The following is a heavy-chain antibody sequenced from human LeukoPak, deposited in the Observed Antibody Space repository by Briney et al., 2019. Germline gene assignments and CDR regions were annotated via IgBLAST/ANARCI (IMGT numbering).Heavy chain of an antibody. J-gene: IGHJ6*02. Sequence: ASVKVSCKASGYTFTGYYMHWVRQAPGRGLEWMGWINPNSGGTNYAQKFQGRVTMTRDTSISTAYMELSRLRSDDTAVCYCARGRQQWLVELKYYYYYYGMDVWGQGTTVTVSS. D-gene: IGHD6-19*01. CDR1: GYTFTGYY. CDR3: ARGRQQWLVELKYYYYYYGMDV. CDR2: INPNSGGT. V-gene: IGHV1-2*02.